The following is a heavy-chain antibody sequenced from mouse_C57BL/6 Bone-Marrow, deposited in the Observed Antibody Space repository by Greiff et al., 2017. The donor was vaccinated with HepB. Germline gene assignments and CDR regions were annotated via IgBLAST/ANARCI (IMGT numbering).Heavy chain of an antibody. CDR2: IDPSDSYT. V-gene: IGHV1-50*01. Sequence: VQLQQSGAELVKPGASVKLSCKASGYTFTSYWMQWVKQRPGQGLEWIGEIDPSDSYTNYNQKFKGKATLTVDTSSSTAYMQLSSLTSEDSAVYYCARGTTTVGLDYWGQGTTLTVSS. CDR3: ARGTTTVGLDY. J-gene: IGHJ2*01. CDR1: GYTFTSYW. D-gene: IGHD1-1*01.